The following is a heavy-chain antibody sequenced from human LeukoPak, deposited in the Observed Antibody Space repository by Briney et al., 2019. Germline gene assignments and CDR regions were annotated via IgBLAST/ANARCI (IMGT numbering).Heavy chain of an antibody. CDR3: ASTTSGFDALDI. CDR1: GFTFSSYA. J-gene: IGHJ3*02. V-gene: IGHV3-30*01. Sequence: GGSLRLSCAASGFTFSSYAMHWVRQAPGKGLEWVAVISYDGSNKYYADSVKGRFTISRDNSKNTLYLQMNSLRAEDTAVYYCASTTSGFDALDIWGQGTMVTVSS. D-gene: IGHD6-19*01. CDR2: ISYDGSNK.